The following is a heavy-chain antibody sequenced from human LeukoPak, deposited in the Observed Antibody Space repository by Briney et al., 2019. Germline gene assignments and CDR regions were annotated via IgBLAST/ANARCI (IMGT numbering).Heavy chain of an antibody. CDR2: INHSGST. V-gene: IGHV4-38-2*02. J-gene: IGHJ4*02. D-gene: IGHD3-22*01. CDR1: GYSISSNYY. CDR3: ARGIRYYDSSGYSY. Sequence: SETLSLTCTVSGYSISSNYYWSWIRQPPGKGLEWIGEINHSGSTNYNPSLKSRVTISVDTSKNQFSLKLSSVTAADTAVYYCARGIRYYDSSGYSYWGQGTLVTVSS.